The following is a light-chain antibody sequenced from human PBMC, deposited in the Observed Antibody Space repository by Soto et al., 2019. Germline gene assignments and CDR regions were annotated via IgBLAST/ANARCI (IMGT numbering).Light chain of an antibody. V-gene: IGLV2-14*01. Sequence: QSALTQPAPVSGSPGQSITISCTGTTSDVGGYNYVSWHQQHPGKAPKLMIHEVRYRPSGVSNRFSGSKSGNTASLTISGLQAEDEADYYCSSYTSSGTLVFGGGTKLTVL. CDR2: EVR. CDR3: SSYTSSGTLV. J-gene: IGLJ3*02. CDR1: TSDVGGYNY.